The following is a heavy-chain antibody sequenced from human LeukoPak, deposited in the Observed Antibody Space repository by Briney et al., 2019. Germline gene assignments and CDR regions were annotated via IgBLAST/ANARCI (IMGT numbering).Heavy chain of an antibody. CDR1: GGSISSYY. D-gene: IGHD1-26*01. CDR3: ARGQGATVPQVGKNWFDP. J-gene: IGHJ5*02. CDR2: IYYSGST. Sequence: KASETLSLTCTVSGGSISSYYWSWIRQPPGKGLEWIGYIYYSGSTNYNPSLKSRVTISVDASKNQFSLKLISVTAADTAVYYCARGQGATVPQVGKNWFDPWGQGTRVIVSS. V-gene: IGHV4-59*12.